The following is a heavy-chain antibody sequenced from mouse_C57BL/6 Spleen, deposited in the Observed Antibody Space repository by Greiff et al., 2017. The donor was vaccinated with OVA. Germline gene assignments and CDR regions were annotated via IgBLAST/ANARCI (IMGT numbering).Heavy chain of an antibody. V-gene: IGHV1-58*01. CDR1: GYTFPSYG. CDR3: ARGVYSPYAMDY. CDR2: IYIGNGYT. D-gene: IGHD2-12*01. J-gene: IGHJ4*01. Sequence: EVQLQESGAELVRPGSSVKMSCKTSGYTFPSYGINWVKPRPGQGLEWIGYIYIGNGYTEYNEKFKGKGTLTSDTTSNTAYMLLSSLTSEDSAIYFCARGVYSPYAMDYWGQGTSVTVSS.